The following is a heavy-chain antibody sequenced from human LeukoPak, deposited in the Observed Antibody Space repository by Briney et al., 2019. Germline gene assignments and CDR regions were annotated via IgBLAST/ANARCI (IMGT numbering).Heavy chain of an antibody. Sequence: PGGSLRLSCAGSGITFSTYWMHWVRQAPGKGLVWVSRINSEGSTISYADSVKGRFTISRDNAKNTLFLQMNSLRAEDTAVYYCARISSESISYYDHWGQGTLVTVSS. CDR2: INSEGSTI. V-gene: IGHV3-74*01. CDR3: ARISSESISYYDH. D-gene: IGHD3-22*01. CDR1: GITFSTYW. J-gene: IGHJ4*02.